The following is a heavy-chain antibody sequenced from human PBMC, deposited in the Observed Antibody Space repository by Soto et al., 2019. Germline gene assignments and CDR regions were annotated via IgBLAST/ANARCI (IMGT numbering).Heavy chain of an antibody. J-gene: IGHJ5*02. V-gene: IGHV4-30-4*01. CDR2: IYYSGST. CDR1: GGSISSGDYY. D-gene: IGHD3-10*01. Sequence: PSETLSLTCTVCGGSISSGDYYWSWIRQPPGKGLEWIGYIYYSGSTYYNPSLKSRVTISVDTSKNQFSLKLSSVTAADTAVYYCAREITMVRGGAWFDPWGQGTLVTVSS. CDR3: AREITMVRGGAWFDP.